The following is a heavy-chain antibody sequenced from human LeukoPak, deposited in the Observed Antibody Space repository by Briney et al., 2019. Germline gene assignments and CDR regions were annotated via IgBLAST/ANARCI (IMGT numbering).Heavy chain of an antibody. CDR3: ATTAYCSSISCNDPYNCYGMDV. D-gene: IGHD2-2*01. J-gene: IGHJ6*02. CDR2: INPNSGGT. Sequence: ASVKVSCKASGYTFTGYYMHWVRQAPGQGLEWMGWINPNSGGTNYAQKFQGRVTMTRATSMSTAYMELSRLRSDDTAVYCCATTAYCSSISCNDPYNCYGMDVWGEGTTVTVSS. CDR1: GYTFTGYY. V-gene: IGHV1-2*02.